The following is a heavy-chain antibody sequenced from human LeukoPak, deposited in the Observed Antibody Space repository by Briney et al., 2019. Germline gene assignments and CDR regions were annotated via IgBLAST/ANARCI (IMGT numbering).Heavy chain of an antibody. V-gene: IGHV5-51*01. CDR1: GYSFTSYW. Sequence: CKGSGYSFTSYWIGWVRQMPGKGVEWMGIIYPGDSDTRYSPSFQGQVTISADKSISTAYLQWSSLKASDTAMYYCARQGGYSYGYVDYWGQGTLVTVSS. CDR2: IYPGDSDT. J-gene: IGHJ4*02. D-gene: IGHD5-18*01. CDR3: ARQGGYSYGYVDY.